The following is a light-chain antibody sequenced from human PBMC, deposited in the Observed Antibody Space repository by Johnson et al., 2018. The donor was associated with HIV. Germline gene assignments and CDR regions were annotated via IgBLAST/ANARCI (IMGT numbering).Light chain of an antibody. CDR2: DND. CDR3: GTWDSSLSAGV. CDR1: SSNIGNNY. J-gene: IGLJ1*01. Sequence: QSVLTQPPSVSAAPGQRVTISCSGSSSNIGNNYVSWYQHLPGTAPKLLIYDNDKRPSGIPDRFSASKSGTSPTLGITGLQTGDEADYYCGTWDSSLSAGVFGTGTKVTVL. V-gene: IGLV1-51*01.